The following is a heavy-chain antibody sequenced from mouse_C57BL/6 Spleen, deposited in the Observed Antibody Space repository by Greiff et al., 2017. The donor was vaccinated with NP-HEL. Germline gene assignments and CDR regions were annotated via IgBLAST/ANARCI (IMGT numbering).Heavy chain of an antibody. CDR1: GFTFSDYG. J-gene: IGHJ3*01. V-gene: IGHV5-17*01. CDR3: ARDYDGGYWFAY. CDR2: ISSGSSTI. D-gene: IGHD2-4*01. Sequence: EVHLVESGGGLVKPGGSLKLSCAASGFTFSDYGMHWVRQAPEKGLEWVAYISSGSSTIYYADTVKGRFTISRDNAKNTLFLQMTSLRSEDTAMYYCARDYDGGYWFAYWGQGTLVTVSA.